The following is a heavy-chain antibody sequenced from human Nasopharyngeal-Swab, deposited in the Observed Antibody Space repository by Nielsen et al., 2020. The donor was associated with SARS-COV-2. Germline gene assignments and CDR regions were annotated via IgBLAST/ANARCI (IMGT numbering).Heavy chain of an antibody. J-gene: IGHJ4*02. CDR1: GGSFSGYY. V-gene: IGHV4-34*01. CDR2: INHSGST. Sequence: SQTLSLTCAVYGGSFSGYYWSWIRQPPGKGLEWIGEINHSGSTNYNPSLKSRVTISVDTSKNQLSLKLSSVTAADTAVYYCARGRAPLDYWGQGTLVTVSS. CDR3: ARGRAPLDY.